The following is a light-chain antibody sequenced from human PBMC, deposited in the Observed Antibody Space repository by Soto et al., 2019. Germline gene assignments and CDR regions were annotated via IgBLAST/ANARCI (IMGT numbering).Light chain of an antibody. CDR3: QQYNKWPRT. J-gene: IGKJ1*01. Sequence: EIVMTQSPATLSVSQVERATLSFRASQSLSSDLAWYQQKVGQAPRLLIYGASTRATGIPARYSGSGSGTEFNFTISSLQSEDFAVYYCQQYNKWPRTFGQGTKVDI. CDR1: QSLSSD. V-gene: IGKV3-15*01. CDR2: GAS.